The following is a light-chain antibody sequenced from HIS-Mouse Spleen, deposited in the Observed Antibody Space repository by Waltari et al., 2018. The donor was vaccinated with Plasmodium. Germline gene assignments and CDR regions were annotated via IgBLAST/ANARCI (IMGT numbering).Light chain of an antibody. CDR2: DAS. V-gene: IGKV3-11*01. CDR3: QQRSNWPRVLT. J-gene: IGKJ4*01. CDR1: QSVSSY. Sequence: EIVLTQSPATLSLSPGERATLSCRASQSVSSYLAWYQPKPGQAPRLLIDDASNRATGIPARFSGSGSGTDFTLTISSLEPEDFAVYYCQQRSNWPRVLTFGGGTKVEIK.